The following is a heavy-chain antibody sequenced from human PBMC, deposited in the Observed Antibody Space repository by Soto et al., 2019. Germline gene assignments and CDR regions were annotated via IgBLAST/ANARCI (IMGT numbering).Heavy chain of an antibody. V-gene: IGHV4-59*01. CDR3: ARALTRRQPTFYYYGMDV. D-gene: IGHD5-18*01. CDR2: IYYSGST. J-gene: IGHJ6*02. Sequence: SETLSLTCTVSGGSISSYYWSWIRQPPGKGLEWIGYIYYSGSTNYNPSLKSRVTISVDTSKNQFSLKLSSVTAADTAVYYCARALTRRQPTFYYYGMDVWGQGTTVTVSS. CDR1: GGSISSYY.